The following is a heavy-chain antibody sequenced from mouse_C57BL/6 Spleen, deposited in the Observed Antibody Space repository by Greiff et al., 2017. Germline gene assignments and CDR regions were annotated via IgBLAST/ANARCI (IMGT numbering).Heavy chain of an antibody. D-gene: IGHD2-4*01. Sequence: VQLQQPGAELVKPGASVKLSCKASGYTFTSYWMHWVKQRPGQGLEWIGMIHPNSGSSNYNEKFKSKATLTVDKSSSTAYMQLSSLTSEDSAVYYCARNYAYAMDYWGQGTSVTVSS. CDR1: GYTFTSYW. J-gene: IGHJ4*01. V-gene: IGHV1-64*01. CDR2: IHPNSGSS. CDR3: ARNYAYAMDY.